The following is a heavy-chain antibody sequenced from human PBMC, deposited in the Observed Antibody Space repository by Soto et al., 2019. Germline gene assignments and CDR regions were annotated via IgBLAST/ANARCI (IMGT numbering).Heavy chain of an antibody. CDR3: AKYCGGDCRHFDA. Sequence: QVQLVQSGAEVKKPGSSVKLSCKASGYNFIAYYIYWVRQAPGQGPEWMGMINPSSGATNYAQKFQGRVTVTRDTSTSTAYLELSSLRSEDAAVYYCAKYCGGDCRHFDAWCQGTLVTVSS. CDR2: INPSSGAT. J-gene: IGHJ4*02. D-gene: IGHD2-21*02. V-gene: IGHV1-46*01. CDR1: GYNFIAYY.